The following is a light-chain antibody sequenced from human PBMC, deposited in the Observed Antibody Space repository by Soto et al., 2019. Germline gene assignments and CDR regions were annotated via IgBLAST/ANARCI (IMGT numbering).Light chain of an antibody. J-gene: IGKJ2*01. Sequence: EIVWTQSPGTLSLSPGERATLSCRASQSVSSSYLAWYQQKPGQAPRPLIYGASSRATGIPDRFSGNGSGTDFTLTISRLEPEDFAVYYCQQYSSSPPGYTFGQGTKLE. CDR3: QQYSSSPPGYT. V-gene: IGKV3-20*01. CDR1: QSVSSSY. CDR2: GAS.